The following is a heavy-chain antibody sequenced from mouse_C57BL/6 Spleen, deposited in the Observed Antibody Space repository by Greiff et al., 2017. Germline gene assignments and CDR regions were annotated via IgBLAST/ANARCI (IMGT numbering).Heavy chain of an antibody. D-gene: IGHD2-1*01. J-gene: IGHJ2*01. Sequence: QVQLQQPGAELVRPGSSVNLSCKASGYTFTSYWMHWVKQRPIQGLEWIGNIDPSDSETHYNQKFKDKATLTVDKSSSTAYMQLSSLTSEDSAVYYCAREGYGNSLDYWGQGTTLTVSS. CDR3: AREGYGNSLDY. CDR2: IDPSDSET. V-gene: IGHV1-52*01. CDR1: GYTFTSYW.